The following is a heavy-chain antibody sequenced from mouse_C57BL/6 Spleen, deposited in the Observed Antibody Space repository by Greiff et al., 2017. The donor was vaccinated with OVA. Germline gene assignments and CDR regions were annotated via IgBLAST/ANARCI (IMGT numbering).Heavy chain of an antibody. V-gene: IGHV1-55*01. D-gene: IGHD1-1*01. CDR1: GYTFTSYC. CDR3: ARPITTVVDYAMDY. CDR2: IYPGSGST. Sequence: QVQLQQSGAELVKPGAYVKMSCKASGYTFTSYCVTWVKQRPGQGLEWIGDIYPGSGSTNYNEKFKSKATLTVDTYSSTAYMQLSSLTSEDSAVYYGARPITTVVDYAMDYWGQGTSVTVSS. J-gene: IGHJ4*01.